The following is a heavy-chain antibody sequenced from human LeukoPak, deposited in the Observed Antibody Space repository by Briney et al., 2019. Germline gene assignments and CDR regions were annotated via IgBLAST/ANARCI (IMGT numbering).Heavy chain of an antibody. CDR2: LYYSGST. V-gene: IGHV4-39*01. J-gene: IGHJ3*02. CDR1: GGSISSRSYY. CDR3: ARRREAVAGTGTFDI. Sequence: PSETLSLTCTVSGGSISSRSYYWGWIRQPPGKGLEWIGSLYYSGSTYYNPSLKSRVTISVDTSKNQLSLKLRSVTATDTAMYYCARRREAVAGTGTFDIWGQGTMVTVFS. D-gene: IGHD6-19*01.